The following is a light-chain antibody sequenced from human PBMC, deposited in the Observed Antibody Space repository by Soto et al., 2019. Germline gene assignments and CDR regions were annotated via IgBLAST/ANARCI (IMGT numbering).Light chain of an antibody. J-gene: IGKJ4*01. Sequence: EIVLTQSQATLSLSPGERATLSCRASQRISRNLVWFQQKPGQAPRLLIYDVSNRAAGIPARFSGSGSGTDITLTIISLETEDIAVYYCLQRNTWPLTNGGGPKVDI. V-gene: IGKV3-11*01. CDR2: DVS. CDR1: QRISRN. CDR3: LQRNTWPLT.